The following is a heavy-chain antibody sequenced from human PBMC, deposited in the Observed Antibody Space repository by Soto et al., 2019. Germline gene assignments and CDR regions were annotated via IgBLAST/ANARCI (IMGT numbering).Heavy chain of an antibody. CDR2: ISSSSSYI. D-gene: IGHD3-22*01. CDR3: ARDVGSYHSSGYTVDY. CDR1: GFTFSSYS. J-gene: IGHJ4*02. V-gene: IGHV3-21*01. Sequence: GGSLRLSCAASGFTFSSYSMSWVRQAPGKGLEWVSSISSSSSYIYYADSVKGRFTISRDNAKNSLYLQMNSLRAEDTAVYYCARDVGSYHSSGYTVDYWGQGALVTVSS.